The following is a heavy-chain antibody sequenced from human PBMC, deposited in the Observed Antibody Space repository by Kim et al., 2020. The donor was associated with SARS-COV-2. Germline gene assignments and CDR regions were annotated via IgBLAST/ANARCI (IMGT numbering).Heavy chain of an antibody. CDR1: GFTFSSYG. J-gene: IGHJ6*02. CDR3: AKPRTYYYDSSGYYYGTYYYYGMDV. D-gene: IGHD3-22*01. Sequence: GGSLRLSCAASGFTFSSYGMHWVRQAPGKGLEWVAVISYDGSNKYYADSVKGRFTISRDNSKNTLYLQMNSLRAEDTAVYYCAKPRTYYYDSSGYYYGTYYYYGMDVWGQGTTVTVSS. V-gene: IGHV3-30*18. CDR2: ISYDGSNK.